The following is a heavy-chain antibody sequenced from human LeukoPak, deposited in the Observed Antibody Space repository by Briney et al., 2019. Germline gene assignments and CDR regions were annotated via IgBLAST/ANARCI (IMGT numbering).Heavy chain of an antibody. V-gene: IGHV4-59*08. D-gene: IGHD1-7*01. CDR1: GGSISSYY. J-gene: IGHJ4*02. CDR2: IYYSGST. CDR3: ARSNWNYEQYDY. Sequence: SETPSLTCTVSGGSISSYYWSWIRQPPGKGLEWIGYIYYSGSTNYNPSLKSRVTISVDTSKNQFSLKLSSVTAADTAVYYCARSNWNYEQYDYWGQGTLVTVSS.